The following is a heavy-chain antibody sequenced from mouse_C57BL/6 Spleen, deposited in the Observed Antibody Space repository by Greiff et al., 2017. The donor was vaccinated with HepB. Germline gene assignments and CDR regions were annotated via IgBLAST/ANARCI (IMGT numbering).Heavy chain of an antibody. CDR1: GYTFTSYT. Sequence: VQLQQSGAELARPGASVKMSCKASGYTFTSYTMHWVKQRPGQGLEWIGYINPSSGYTKYNQKFKDKATLTADKSSSTAYMQLSSLTSEDSAVYYCARWDYDGGAWFAYWGQGTLVTVSA. CDR3: ARWDYDGGAWFAY. D-gene: IGHD2-4*01. J-gene: IGHJ3*01. CDR2: INPSSGYT. V-gene: IGHV1-4*01.